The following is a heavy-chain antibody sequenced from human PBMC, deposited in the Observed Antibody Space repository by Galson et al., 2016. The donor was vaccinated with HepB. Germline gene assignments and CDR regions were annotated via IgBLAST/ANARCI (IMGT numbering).Heavy chain of an antibody. V-gene: IGHV1-69*13. J-gene: IGHJ4*02. D-gene: IGHD1-26*01. Sequence: SVKVSCKASGGTFSRYAISWVRQAPGQGLEWMGGIIPIFGTANYAQKFQGRVTITADESTNTVYIKLSSLRSEDTAVYYCARGGGWEVHLYYFNSWGQGTLVTVSS. CDR3: ARGGGWEVHLYYFNS. CDR2: IIPIFGTA. CDR1: GGTFSRYA.